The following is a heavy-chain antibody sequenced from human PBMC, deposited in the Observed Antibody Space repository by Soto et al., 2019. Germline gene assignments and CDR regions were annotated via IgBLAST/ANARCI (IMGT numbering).Heavy chain of an antibody. V-gene: IGHV1-8*01. CDR1: GYTFTSYD. CDR2: MNPNSGNT. J-gene: IGHJ6*03. Sequence: GASVKVSCKASGYTFTSYDINWVRQATGQGLEWMGWMNPNSGNTGYAQKFQGRVTMTRNTSISTAYMELSSLRSEDTAVYYCARVGVITGTTFYYYYYMDVWGKGTTVTVSS. CDR3: ARVGVITGTTFYYYYYMDV. D-gene: IGHD1-7*01.